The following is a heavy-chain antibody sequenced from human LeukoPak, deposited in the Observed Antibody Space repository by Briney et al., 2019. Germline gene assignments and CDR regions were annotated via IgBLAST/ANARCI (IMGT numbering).Heavy chain of an antibody. D-gene: IGHD3-22*01. V-gene: IGHV3-48*03. J-gene: IGHJ4*02. Sequence: QPGGSLRLSCAASGFTFSSYEMNWVRQAPGKGLEWVSYIIGSGTTIYYADSVKGRFTISRDNAKNSLYLQMDSLRVEDTAVYYCARDGRARDGYYPLEFDEWGQGTLVTVSS. CDR2: IIGSGTTI. CDR3: ARDGRARDGYYPLEFDE. CDR1: GFTFSSYE.